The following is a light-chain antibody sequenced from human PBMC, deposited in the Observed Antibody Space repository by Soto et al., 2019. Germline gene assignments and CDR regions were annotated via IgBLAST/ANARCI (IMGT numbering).Light chain of an antibody. V-gene: IGKV1-27*01. CDR3: QQYKSASFT. Sequence: DIQMTQSPSSLSASVGDRVTITCRASQGIRNYLAWYQQKPGQVPTLLIYAASTLQPGVPSRFSGGGSGTDFTLTISNLQPEDVATYYCQQYKSASFTFGPGTKVDIK. J-gene: IGKJ3*01. CDR1: QGIRNY. CDR2: AAS.